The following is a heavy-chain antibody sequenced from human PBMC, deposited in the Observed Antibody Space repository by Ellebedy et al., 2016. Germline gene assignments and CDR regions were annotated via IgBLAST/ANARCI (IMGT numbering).Heavy chain of an antibody. CDR2: IYYSGST. J-gene: IGHJ4*02. Sequence: SETLSLTCTVSGGPISSSSYYWGWIRQPPGKGLEWIGSIYYSGSTYYNPSLKSRVTISVDTSKNQFSLKLSSVTAADTAVYYCARRPGGGSFPLDYWGQGTLVTVSS. CDR3: ARRPGGGSFPLDY. V-gene: IGHV4-39*01. CDR1: GGPISSSSYY. D-gene: IGHD1-26*01.